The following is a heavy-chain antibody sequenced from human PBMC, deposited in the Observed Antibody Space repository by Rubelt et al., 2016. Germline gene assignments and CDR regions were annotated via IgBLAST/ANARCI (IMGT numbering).Heavy chain of an antibody. CDR2: ISAYSGNT. Sequence: QVQLVQSGAEVKKPEASVKVSCKASGYTFTSHGMTWVRQAPGQGLEWMGWISAYSGNTHYAQKFQGRVTMTSNTSTSTAYMELRSLRSDDTAVYYCARGRLATTSIFWGQGTPVTVSS. CDR1: GYTFTSHG. V-gene: IGHV1-18*01. J-gene: IGHJ4*02. D-gene: IGHD1-26*01. CDR3: ARGRLATTSIF.